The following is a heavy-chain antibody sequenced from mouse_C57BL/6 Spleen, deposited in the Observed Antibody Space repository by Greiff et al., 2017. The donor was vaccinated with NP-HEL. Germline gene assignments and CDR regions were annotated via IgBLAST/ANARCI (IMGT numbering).Heavy chain of an antibody. CDR3: ERHTTMTAWFAY. CDR1: GFTFSSYT. J-gene: IGHJ3*01. D-gene: IGHD2-4*01. V-gene: IGHV5-9*01. CDR2: ISGGGGNT. Sequence: EVKLMESGGGLVKPGGSLKLSCAASGFTFSSYTMSWVRQTPEKRLEWVATISGGGGNTYYPDSVKGRFTISRDNAKNTLYLQMSSLRAEDTALYYCERHTTMTAWFAYWGQGTLVTVSA.